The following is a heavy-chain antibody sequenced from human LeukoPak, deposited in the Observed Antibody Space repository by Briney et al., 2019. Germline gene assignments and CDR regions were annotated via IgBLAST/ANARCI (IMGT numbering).Heavy chain of an antibody. CDR2: ISSSSSYI. D-gene: IGHD3-9*01. CDR1: GFTFSSYS. Sequence: GGSLRLSCAASGFTFSSYSMNWVRQAPGKGLEWVSSISSSSSYIYYADSVKGRFTISRDNAKNSLYLQMNSLRAEDTAVYYCARDSDVLRYFDWPLDYWGQGTLVTVSS. CDR3: ARDSDVLRYFDWPLDY. V-gene: IGHV3-21*01. J-gene: IGHJ4*02.